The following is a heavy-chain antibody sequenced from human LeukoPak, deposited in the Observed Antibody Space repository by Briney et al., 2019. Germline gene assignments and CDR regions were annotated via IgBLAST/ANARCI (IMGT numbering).Heavy chain of an antibody. D-gene: IGHD2-15*01. CDR3: ARDGGLHTNFDY. CDR2: TKPDGTAD. V-gene: IGHV3-7*01. CDR1: GFTFRNYW. J-gene: IGHJ4*02. Sequence: GGSLRLSCAASGFTFRNYWMGWVRQAPGKGLEGVANTKPDGTADYYADSVRGRFTTSRDNANNFLYLQMNSLRGEDTAVYYCARDGGLHTNFDYWGQGTLVTVSS.